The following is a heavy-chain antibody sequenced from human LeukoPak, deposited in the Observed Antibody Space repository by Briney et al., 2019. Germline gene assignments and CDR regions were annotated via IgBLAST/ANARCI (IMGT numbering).Heavy chain of an antibody. V-gene: IGHV3-53*01. CDR3: TKTGGPWD. CDR2: IYSDGTS. D-gene: IGHD7-27*01. CDR1: GFTVSNSF. Sequence: GGSLRLSCAAAGFTVSNSFMSWIRQAPGKGLEWVSVIYSDGTSYYADSVKARFSISRDNSKNSLYLQMNSLRVEDTAMYYCTKTGGPWDWGQGTLVTVSS. J-gene: IGHJ4*02.